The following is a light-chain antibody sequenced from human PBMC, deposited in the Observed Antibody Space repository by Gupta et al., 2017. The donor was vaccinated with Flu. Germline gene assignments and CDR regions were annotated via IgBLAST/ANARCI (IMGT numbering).Light chain of an antibody. Sequence: PSSLSASVGDRVTITCQASQDISNYLNWYQQKPGKAPKLLIYDASNLETGVPSRFSGSGSGTXFTFTIXSLQPEDIATYYCQQYDNLPITFGXGTRLEIK. J-gene: IGKJ5*01. CDR2: DAS. CDR1: QDISNY. CDR3: QQYDNLPIT. V-gene: IGKV1-33*01.